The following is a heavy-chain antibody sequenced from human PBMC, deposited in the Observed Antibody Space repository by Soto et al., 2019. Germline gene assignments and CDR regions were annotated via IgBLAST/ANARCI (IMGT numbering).Heavy chain of an antibody. V-gene: IGHV4-59*01. Sequence: SETLSLTCTVSGGSISIYYWSWIRQPPGKGLEWIGYIYYSGSTNYNPSLKSRVTISVDTSKNQFSLKLSSVTAADTAVYYCARGPGTQYYFDYWGQGTLVTVSS. CDR3: ARGPGTQYYFDY. CDR2: IYYSGST. D-gene: IGHD6-13*01. J-gene: IGHJ4*02. CDR1: GGSISIYY.